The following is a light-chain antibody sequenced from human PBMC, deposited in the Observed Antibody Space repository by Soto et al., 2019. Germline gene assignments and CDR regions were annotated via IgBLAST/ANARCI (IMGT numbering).Light chain of an antibody. CDR1: QRVTNNY. CDR3: QQYGSSPRT. V-gene: IGKV3-20*01. J-gene: IGKJ2*01. Sequence: EIVLTQSPGTLSLSPGERAALSCRASQRVTNNYLAWYQHKPGPAPKLLIYGASSRATGIPDRFSGSGSGTDFTLTISRLEPEDFAVYYCQQYGSSPRTFGQGTKLEIK. CDR2: GAS.